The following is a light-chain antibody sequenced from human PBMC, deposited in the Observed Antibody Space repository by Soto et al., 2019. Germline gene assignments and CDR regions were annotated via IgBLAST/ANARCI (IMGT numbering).Light chain of an antibody. V-gene: IGKV1-12*01. CDR3: QQTTSLPLT. J-gene: IGKJ4*01. CDR1: QDITSW. CDR2: GTS. Sequence: DIQMTQSPSSVSASIGARVTITCRASQDITSWLAWYQQKPGKAPKLLIYGTSSLQSGVPSRFSGSGSGTDFTLTINNLQPEDFATYFCQQTTSLPLTFGGGTKVEI.